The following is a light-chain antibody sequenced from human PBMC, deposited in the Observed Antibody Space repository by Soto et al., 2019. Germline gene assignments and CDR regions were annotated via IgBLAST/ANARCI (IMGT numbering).Light chain of an antibody. V-gene: IGKV1-27*01. CDR3: QKYSSAPWT. CDR1: QGIANY. Sequence: DIQMTPSPSSLSASVGDRVTISCRASQGIANYLAWYQQTPGKVPELLIYAASTLHSGVPSRFSGSGSGTDLTLTISRLQPEDVASYYCQKYSSAPWTFGQGTKVEIK. J-gene: IGKJ1*01. CDR2: AAS.